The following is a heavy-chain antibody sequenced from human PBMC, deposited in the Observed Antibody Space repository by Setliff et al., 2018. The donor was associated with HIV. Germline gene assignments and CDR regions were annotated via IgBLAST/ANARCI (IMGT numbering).Heavy chain of an antibody. CDR1: GFSLSYYR. Sequence: GGSLRLSCEVSGFSLSYYRMNWVRQAPGKGLEWVSSISSSSSSIYYADSVKGRFTISRTNAKNSLSLQMKSLRAEDTAVYYCARVQYFNSGGYWATIRHYYYMDVWGKGTAVTVSS. CDR3: ARVQYFNSGGYWATIRHYYYMDV. D-gene: IGHD3-22*01. J-gene: IGHJ6*03. V-gene: IGHV3-21*01. CDR2: ISSSSSSI.